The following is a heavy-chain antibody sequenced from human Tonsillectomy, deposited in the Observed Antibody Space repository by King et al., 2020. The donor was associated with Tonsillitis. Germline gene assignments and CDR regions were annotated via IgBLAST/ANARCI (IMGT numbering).Heavy chain of an antibody. J-gene: IGHJ4*02. V-gene: IGHV1-46*01. CDR2: INSSGGST. CDR1: GYTFTTYY. D-gene: IGHD2-21*02. CDR3: ARGVLVTAKDFDY. Sequence: QVQLVQSGAEVKTPGASVKVSCKASGYTFTTYYIHWVRQAPGQGLEWMGIINSSGGSTSYAEKFQGRVTMTRDTSTSTVYMELRSLKSEDTAMYYCARGVLVTAKDFDYWGQGTLVTVSS.